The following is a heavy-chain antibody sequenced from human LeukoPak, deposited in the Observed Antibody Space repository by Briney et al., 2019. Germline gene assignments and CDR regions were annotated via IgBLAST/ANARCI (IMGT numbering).Heavy chain of an antibody. V-gene: IGHV3-66*01. Sequence: GGSLRLSCAASAFSVGSNYMTWVRQAPGKGLEWVSLIYSGGSTYYADSVKGRFTISRDNSNTTLYLQMNSLRAEDTAVYYCARVWTGQWPPHYYYMDVWGKGTTVTISS. J-gene: IGHJ6*03. CDR3: ARVWTGQWPPHYYYMDV. CDR1: AFSVGSNY. D-gene: IGHD6-19*01. CDR2: IYSGGST.